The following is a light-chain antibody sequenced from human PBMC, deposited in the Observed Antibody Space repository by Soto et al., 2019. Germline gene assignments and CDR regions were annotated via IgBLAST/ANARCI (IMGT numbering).Light chain of an antibody. Sequence: EIVMTQSPATLSVSPGERATLSCRASQSVSSNLAWYQQKPGQAPRLLIYGASTRATGIPARFSGSRSGTEFTLTISSLQSEDFVVYYCQQYNNWRGTFGQGTKVEIK. J-gene: IGKJ1*01. CDR3: QQYNNWRGT. V-gene: IGKV3-15*01. CDR1: QSVSSN. CDR2: GAS.